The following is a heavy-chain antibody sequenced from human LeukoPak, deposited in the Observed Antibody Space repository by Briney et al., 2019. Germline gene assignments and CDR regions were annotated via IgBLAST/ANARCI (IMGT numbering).Heavy chain of an antibody. CDR2: IYYSGST. D-gene: IGHD3-9*01. CDR3: ARAGYDILTGSHDAIDI. CDR1: GGSISSYY. V-gene: IGHV4-59*01. Sequence: PSETLSLTCTVSGGSISSYYWSWIRQPPGKGLEWIGYIYYSGSTNYNPSLKSRVTISVDTSKNQFSLKLSSVTAADTAVYYCARAGYDILTGSHDAIDIWGQGTMVTVSS. J-gene: IGHJ3*02.